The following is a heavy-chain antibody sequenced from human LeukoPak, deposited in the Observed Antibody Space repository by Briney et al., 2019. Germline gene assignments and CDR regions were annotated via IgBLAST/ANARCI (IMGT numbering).Heavy chain of an antibody. D-gene: IGHD5-18*01. V-gene: IGHV3-64*01. CDR2: ISSNGGST. Sequence: PGGSLRLSCAASGFTFSSYAMHWVRQAPGKGLEYVSAISSNGGSTYYANSVKGRFTISRDNSKNTLYPQMGSLRAEDMAVYYCARAPQRGYSYGYGDYWGQGTLVTVSS. CDR1: GFTFSSYA. CDR3: ARAPQRGYSYGYGDY. J-gene: IGHJ4*02.